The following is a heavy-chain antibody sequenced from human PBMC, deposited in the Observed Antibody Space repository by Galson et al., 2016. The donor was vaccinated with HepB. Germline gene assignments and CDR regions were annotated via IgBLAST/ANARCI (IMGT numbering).Heavy chain of an antibody. CDR3: ARGKGLRSGQWLALPPNYYYNGMDV. Sequence: SLRLSCAASGFTFSSYAMTWVRQAPGEGLEWVSSISGSGDSTIYADSVRGRFTISRDNSKNTLYLQMNSLRGEDKAVYYCARGKGLRSGQWLALPPNYYYNGMDVWGQGTTVTVSS. CDR1: GFTFSSYA. J-gene: IGHJ6*02. D-gene: IGHD6-19*01. CDR2: ISGSGDST. V-gene: IGHV3-23*01.